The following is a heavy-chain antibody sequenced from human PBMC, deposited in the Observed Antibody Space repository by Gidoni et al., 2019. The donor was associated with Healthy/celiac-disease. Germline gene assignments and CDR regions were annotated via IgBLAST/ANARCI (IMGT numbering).Heavy chain of an antibody. CDR2: ISYDGSNK. CDR1: GFTLSSYA. CDR3: AREDIVVVVAATGFDY. J-gene: IGHJ4*02. Sequence: QVQLVESGGGVVQPGRSLRLSCAASGFTLSSYAMHWVRQAPGKGLEWVAVISYDGSNKYYADSVKGRFTISRDNSKNTLYLQMNSLRAEDTAVYYCAREDIVVVVAATGFDYWGQGTLVTVSS. D-gene: IGHD2-15*01. V-gene: IGHV3-30-3*01.